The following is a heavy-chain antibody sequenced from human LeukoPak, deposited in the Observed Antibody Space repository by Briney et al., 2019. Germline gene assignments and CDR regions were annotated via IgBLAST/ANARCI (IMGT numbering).Heavy chain of an antibody. CDR2: IYYSGST. J-gene: IGHJ4*02. V-gene: IGHV4-39*07. D-gene: IGHD5-24*01. CDR3: ARVSRDGYNRDY. CDR1: GGSISSSSYY. Sequence: PSETLSLTCTVSGGSISSSSYYWGWIRQPPGKGLEWIGSIYYSGSTYYNPSLKSRVTISVDTSKNQFSLKLSSVTAADTAVYYCARVSRDGYNRDYWGQGTLVTVSS.